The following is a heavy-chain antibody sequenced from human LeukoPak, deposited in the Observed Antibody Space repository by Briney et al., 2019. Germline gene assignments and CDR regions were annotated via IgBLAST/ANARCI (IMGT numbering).Heavy chain of an antibody. CDR3: ARAPSYCSSTSCYSYGMDV. CDR1: GGSISSYY. J-gene: IGHJ6*02. Sequence: SETLSLTCTVSGGSISSYYWSWIRQPPGKGLEWIGYIYYSGSTNYNPSLKSRVTISVDTSKNQFSLKLSSVTAADTAVYYCARAPSYCSSTSCYSYGMDVWGQGTTVTVSS. V-gene: IGHV4-59*08. CDR2: IYYSGST. D-gene: IGHD2-2*02.